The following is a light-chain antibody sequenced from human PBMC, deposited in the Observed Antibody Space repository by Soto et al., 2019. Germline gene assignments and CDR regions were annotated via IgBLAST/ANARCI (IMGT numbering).Light chain of an antibody. CDR3: QQYNDSFPYT. V-gene: IGKV1-5*03. J-gene: IGKJ2*01. CDR1: QSISSW. CDR2: EAS. Sequence: DIQLTQSPSTLSASIGDRVTITCRASQSISSWLAWYQQKPGTAPKLLIYEASTLEGGVPSRFSGSRSGTEFTITVSSLQPDDFATYYCQQYNDSFPYTFGQGTKLEIK.